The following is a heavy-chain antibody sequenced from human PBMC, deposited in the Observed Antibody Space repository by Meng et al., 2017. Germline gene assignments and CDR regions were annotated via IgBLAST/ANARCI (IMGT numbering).Heavy chain of an antibody. J-gene: IGHJ4*02. D-gene: IGHD6-13*01. V-gene: IGHV1-2*06. Sequence: VRRVQSEAEVKKPGDSVKASFKASGYTFPDYWLHWVRRAPGQGLEWMGRINPKSGDTHYAQRFQGRVTMTGDTSISTAYMELSGLRSDDTAMYYCARDEDISAAGKLFGDYWGQGTLVTVSS. CDR3: ARDEDISAAGKLFGDY. CDR1: GYTFPDYW. CDR2: INPKSGDT.